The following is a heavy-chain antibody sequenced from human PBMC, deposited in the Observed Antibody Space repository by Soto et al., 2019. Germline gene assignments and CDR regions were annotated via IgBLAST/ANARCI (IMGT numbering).Heavy chain of an antibody. V-gene: IGHV3-30-3*01. D-gene: IGHD1-26*01. CDR3: ARQMGGGRNYFDY. CDR1: GFTFSSYA. CDR2: ISYDGSNK. J-gene: IGHJ4*02. Sequence: QVQLVESGGGVVQPGRSLRLSCAAPGFTFSSYAMHWVRQAPGKGLEWVAVISYDGSNKYYADSVKGRFTISRDNSKNTLYLQMNSLRAEDTAVYYCARQMGGGRNYFDYWGQGTLVTVSS.